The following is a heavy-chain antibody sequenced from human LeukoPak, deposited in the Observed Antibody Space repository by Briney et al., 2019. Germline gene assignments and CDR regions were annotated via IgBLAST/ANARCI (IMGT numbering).Heavy chain of an antibody. D-gene: IGHD6-25*01. CDR1: GFIFSSYW. V-gene: IGHV3-7*01. CDR3: ARGPPWYFDL. CDR2: IKQDGSEK. Sequence: GGSLRLSCAASGFIFSSYWMTWVRQAPGKGLEWVANIKQDGSEKYYVDSVKGQFTISRDNAKNTLYLQMNSLTAEDTAVYYCARGPPWYFDLWGRGTLVTVSS. J-gene: IGHJ2*01.